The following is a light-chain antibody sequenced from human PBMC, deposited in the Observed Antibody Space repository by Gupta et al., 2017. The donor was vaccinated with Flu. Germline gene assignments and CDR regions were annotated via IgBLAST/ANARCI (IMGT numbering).Light chain of an antibody. Sequence: DIQMTQSPSTVSASVGDRVSITCRASQHINSWLAWYQKKPGQAPKVLIYAASSLQSGVPSRFSGSGYGTDFTLTISSLQPEDFATYFCRLAYGFRLSFGGGTKVEMK. CDR1: QHINSW. J-gene: IGKJ4*01. CDR3: RLAYGFRLS. V-gene: IGKV1-12*01. CDR2: AAS.